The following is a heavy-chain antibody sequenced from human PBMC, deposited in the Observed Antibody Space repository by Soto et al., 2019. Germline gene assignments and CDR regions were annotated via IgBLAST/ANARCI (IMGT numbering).Heavy chain of an antibody. Sequence: QVQLVQSGAEVKKPESSVKVSCKTSGGTFVRHAISWVRQAPGQGPEWMGKINPLSGIPNYAQKFQDRVTFTADTDSSTAYMVLSSLRSDDTAVYYCATPACAATWCSPSHNLDHWGQGTLVTVFS. J-gene: IGHJ4*02. CDR3: ATPACAATWCSPSHNLDH. CDR2: INPLSGIP. CDR1: GGTFVRHA. V-gene: IGHV1-69*09. D-gene: IGHD2-2*01.